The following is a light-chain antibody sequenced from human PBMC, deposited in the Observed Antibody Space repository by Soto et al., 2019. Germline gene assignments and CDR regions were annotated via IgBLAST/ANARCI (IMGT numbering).Light chain of an antibody. CDR2: XAS. CDR3: QPYLRFSIT. Sequence: HITQTPATLSASLGDRVTVTXRASQSICYWFAWYQQYPVKAPXLXXYXASSLESGVQSTFSGSGSGTEFSLTIINLRPDDSTTYYCQPYLRFSITSG. CDR1: QSICYW. V-gene: IGKV1-5*01. J-gene: IGKJ5*01.